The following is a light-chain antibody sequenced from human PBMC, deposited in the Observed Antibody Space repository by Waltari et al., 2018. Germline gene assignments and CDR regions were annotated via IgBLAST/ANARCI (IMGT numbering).Light chain of an antibody. J-gene: IGKJ4*01. CDR3: QQYYGSPFT. CDR2: WAS. Sequence: DIVMTQSPDSLAVSLGERATINCKSSQSVFYSPNNKNYLSWYQQKPGQPPKLPIYWASTREYGVHDRFSGSGSGTDFTLTISSLQAEDVALYFCQQYYGSPFTVGGGTKVEIK. V-gene: IGKV4-1*01. CDR1: QSVFYSPNNKNY.